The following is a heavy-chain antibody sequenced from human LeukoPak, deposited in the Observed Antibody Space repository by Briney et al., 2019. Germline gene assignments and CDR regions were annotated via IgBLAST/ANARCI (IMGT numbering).Heavy chain of an antibody. D-gene: IGHD3-16*01. CDR2: IYYSGST. Sequence: SETLSLTCTVSGGSISSNTYYWSWIRQPPGKGLEWIGYIYYSGSTHYNPSLKSRVTISVDTSKNQFSLKLSSVTAADTAVYYCARGARSPYYFDYWGQGTLVTVSS. CDR3: ARGARSPYYFDY. J-gene: IGHJ4*02. CDR1: GGSISSNTYY. V-gene: IGHV4-61*05.